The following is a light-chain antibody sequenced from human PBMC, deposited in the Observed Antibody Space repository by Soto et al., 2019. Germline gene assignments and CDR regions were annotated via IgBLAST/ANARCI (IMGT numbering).Light chain of an antibody. V-gene: IGLV2-14*01. Sequence: QSALTQPASVSGSPGQSITISCTGTSSDVGGYNYVSWYQQHPGKAPKLMIYDVSNRPSGVSNRFSGSKSGNTASLTISGLQAEDEADYYCSSYTXSSXXYVFGXGT. CDR1: SSDVGGYNY. CDR2: DVS. CDR3: SSYTXSSXXYV. J-gene: IGLJ1*01.